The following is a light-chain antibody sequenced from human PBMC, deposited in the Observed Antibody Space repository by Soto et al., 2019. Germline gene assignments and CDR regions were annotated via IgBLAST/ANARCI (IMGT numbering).Light chain of an antibody. CDR2: GAS. V-gene: IGKV3-15*01. Sequence: EIVMTQSPGTLSVSPGERATLSCRASQSITSNLAWYQQKVGQAPRLLIYGASTRATGIPARFRGSGSGTEFTLTISSLQSEDVAVYYCQQYNHWPSKMAFGKGTKVDIK. CDR3: QQYNHWPSKMA. CDR1: QSITSN. J-gene: IGKJ1*01.